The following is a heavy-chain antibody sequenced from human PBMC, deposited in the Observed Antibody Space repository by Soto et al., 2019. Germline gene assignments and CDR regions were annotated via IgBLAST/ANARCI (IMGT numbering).Heavy chain of an antibody. CDR2: ISSSGSTI. CDR3: AREVRYDFWIPQAGGDFDY. CDR1: GFTFSSYE. V-gene: IGHV3-48*03. D-gene: IGHD3-3*01. J-gene: IGHJ4*02. Sequence: EVQLVESGGGLVQPGGSLRLSCAASGFTFSSYEMNWVRQAPGKGLEWVLYISSSGSTIYYADSVKGRFTISRDNAKNSLYLQMTSLGAEDTAVYYCAREVRYDFWIPQAGGDFDYWGQGTLVTVAS.